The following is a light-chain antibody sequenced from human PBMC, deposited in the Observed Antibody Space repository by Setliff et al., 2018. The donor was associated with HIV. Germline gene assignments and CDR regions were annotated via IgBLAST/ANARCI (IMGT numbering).Light chain of an antibody. Sequence: QSVLTQPASVSGSPGQSITISCTGTSSDVGSYNLVSWYQQRPGKAPKLIMYEVTKWPSGISDRFSGSKSGNTASLTISGLQAEDEADYYCSSCSSTSTLVFGGGTKVTVL. V-gene: IGLV2-14*02. CDR3: SSCSSTSTLV. J-gene: IGLJ3*02. CDR2: EVT. CDR1: SSDVGSYNL.